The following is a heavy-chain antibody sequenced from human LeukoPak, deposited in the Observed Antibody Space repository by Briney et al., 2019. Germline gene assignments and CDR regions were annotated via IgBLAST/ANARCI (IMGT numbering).Heavy chain of an antibody. CDR2: IYYSGST. Sequence: PSETLSLTCTVSGAXITAYWWSWIRQPPGEGLEWIGYIYYSGSTYYNPSLKSRVTISVDTSKNQFSLKLSSVTAADTAVYYCARYPYGSGSPWWYFDLWGRGTLVTVSS. CDR3: ARYPYGSGSPWWYFDL. J-gene: IGHJ2*01. CDR1: GAXITAYW. D-gene: IGHD3-10*01. V-gene: IGHV4-59*08.